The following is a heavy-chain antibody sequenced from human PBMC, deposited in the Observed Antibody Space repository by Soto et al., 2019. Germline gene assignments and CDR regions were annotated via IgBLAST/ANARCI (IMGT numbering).Heavy chain of an antibody. CDR1: RGAFSSYS. D-gene: IGHD3-3*01. V-gene: IGHV1-69*13. CDR3: ARTLGDFWSGYSSGDAFDI. Sequence: GAPVKVSCKDSRGAFSSYSIRWVRQAPGQRVEWMGGIIPIFGTANYAQKFQGRVTITADESTSTAYMELSSLRSEDTAVYYCARTLGDFWSGYSSGDAFDIWGQGTMVTVSS. CDR2: IIPIFGTA. J-gene: IGHJ3*02.